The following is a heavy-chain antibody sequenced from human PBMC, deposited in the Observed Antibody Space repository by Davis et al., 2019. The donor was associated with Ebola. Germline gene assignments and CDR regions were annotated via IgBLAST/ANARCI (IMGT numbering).Heavy chain of an antibody. CDR3: ARDATTVTTIWFDL. V-gene: IGHV1-18*01. CDR1: GYTFSGYA. D-gene: IGHD4-17*01. J-gene: IGHJ5*02. CDR2: INVYNGHT. Sequence: AASVKVSCKPSGYTFSGYAISWVRQAPGQGLEWIGRINVYNGHTNYAQNFQGRVTVSTDTSTSIAYMELRSLRSDDTALYYCARDATTVTTIWFDLWGQGTLVTVSS.